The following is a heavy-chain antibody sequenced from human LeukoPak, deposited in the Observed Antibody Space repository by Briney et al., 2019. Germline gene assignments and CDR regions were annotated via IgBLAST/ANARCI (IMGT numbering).Heavy chain of an antibody. D-gene: IGHD3-22*01. J-gene: IGHJ5*01. V-gene: IGHV3-53*01. CDR3: AKDRPNYHESNGHYYRLNGDS. CDR1: GFTVSSNY. Sequence: GGSLRLSCAASGFTVSSNYMSWVRRAPGKGLEWVSDIYSGGSTYYDDYVEGRFTISRDNSKSTLYLQMSRLRVEDTAVYYCAKDRPNYHESNGHYYRLNGDSWGQGTLVTVSS. CDR2: IYSGGST.